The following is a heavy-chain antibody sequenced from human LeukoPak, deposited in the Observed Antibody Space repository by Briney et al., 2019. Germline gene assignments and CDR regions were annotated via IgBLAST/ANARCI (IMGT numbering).Heavy chain of an antibody. D-gene: IGHD5-18*01. Sequence: ASVKVSCKVSGYTFTDYYMHWVPQAPGKGLEWMGLVDPEDGETIYAEKFQGRVTITADTSTDTAYMELSSLRSEDTAVYYCATDQRGYSYGLWGQGTLVTVSS. CDR1: GYTFTDYY. CDR3: ATDQRGYSYGL. V-gene: IGHV1-69-2*01. CDR2: VDPEDGET. J-gene: IGHJ4*02.